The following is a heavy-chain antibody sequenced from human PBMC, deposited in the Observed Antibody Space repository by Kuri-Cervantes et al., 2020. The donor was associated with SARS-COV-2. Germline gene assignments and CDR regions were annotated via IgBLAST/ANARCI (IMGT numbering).Heavy chain of an antibody. J-gene: IGHJ6*03. Sequence: ASVKVSRKASGYTFTNYEINWVRQATGQGLEWMGWMNPNSGDTDYAQKFQGRVILTRNTSTTTAYMELRGLKSEDTAVYYCARASTYCSSTSCYDYYYMDVWGKGTTVTVSS. CDR3: ARASTYCSSTSCYDYYYMDV. CDR2: MNPNSGDT. D-gene: IGHD2-2*01. V-gene: IGHV1-8*03. CDR1: GYTFTNYE.